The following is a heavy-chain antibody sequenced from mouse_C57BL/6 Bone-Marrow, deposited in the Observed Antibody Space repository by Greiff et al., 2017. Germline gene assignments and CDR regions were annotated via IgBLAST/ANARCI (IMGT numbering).Heavy chain of an antibody. Sequence: EVKLVESGGGLVKPGGSLKLSCAASGFTFSDYGMHWVRQAPEKGLEWVAYISSGSSTIYYADTVKGRFTISRDNAKNTLFLQMTSLRSEDTARYYCARYWDWAMDDWGQGTSVTVSS. CDR2: ISSGSSTI. V-gene: IGHV5-17*01. CDR3: ARYWDWAMDD. D-gene: IGHD4-1*01. J-gene: IGHJ4*01. CDR1: GFTFSDYG.